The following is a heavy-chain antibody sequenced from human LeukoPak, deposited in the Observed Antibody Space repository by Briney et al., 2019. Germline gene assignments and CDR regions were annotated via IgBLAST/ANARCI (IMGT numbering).Heavy chain of an antibody. D-gene: IGHD2-15*01. CDR3: ARVGSGGSCPVDY. J-gene: IGHJ4*02. V-gene: IGHV4-30-4*01. Sequence: SETLSLTCTVSGGSISSGDYYWSWIRQPPGKGLEWIGYIYYSGSTYYNPSLKSRVTISVDTSKNQFSLKLSSVTAADTAVYYCARVGSGGSCPVDYWGQGTLVTVSS. CDR2: IYYSGST. CDR1: GGSISSGDYY.